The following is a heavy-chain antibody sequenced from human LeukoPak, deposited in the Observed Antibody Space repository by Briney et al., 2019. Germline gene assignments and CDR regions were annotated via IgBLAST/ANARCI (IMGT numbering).Heavy chain of an antibody. J-gene: IGHJ4*02. D-gene: IGHD3-22*01. CDR3: ARAKITMIVGRTDY. Sequence: ASVKVSCKASGYTFNGYYMHWVRQAPGQGLEWMGWINPNSGGTNYAQKFQGRVTMTRDTSISTAYMELSRLRSDDTAVYYCARAKITMIVGRTDYWGQGTLVTVSS. CDR2: INPNSGGT. CDR1: GYTFNGYY. V-gene: IGHV1-2*02.